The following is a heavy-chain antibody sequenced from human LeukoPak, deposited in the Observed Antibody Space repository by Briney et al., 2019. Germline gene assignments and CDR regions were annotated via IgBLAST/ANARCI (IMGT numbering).Heavy chain of an antibody. V-gene: IGHV1-3*01. J-gene: IGHJ4*02. CDR2: INAGNGNT. Sequence: ASVKVSCKASGYTFTSYAMHWVRQAPGQRLEWMGWINAGNGNTKYSQKFQGRVTITRDTSASTAYMELSSLRSEDTAVYYCARPLCSGGSCYFDYWGQETLVTVSS. CDR3: ARPLCSGGSCYFDY. D-gene: IGHD2-15*01. CDR1: GYTFTSYA.